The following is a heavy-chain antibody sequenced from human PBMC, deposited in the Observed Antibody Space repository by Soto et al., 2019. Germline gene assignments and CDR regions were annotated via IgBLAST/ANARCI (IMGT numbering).Heavy chain of an antibody. Sequence: ASVKASCKASGYTFTSYGISWVRQAPGQGLEWMGWISAYNGNTNYAQKLQGRVTMTTDTSTSTAYMELRSLRSDDTAVYYCARGRSGYDWTSLIDYWGQGTLVTVSS. CDR3: ARGRSGYDWTSLIDY. J-gene: IGHJ4*02. D-gene: IGHD5-12*01. CDR1: GYTFTSYG. CDR2: ISAYNGNT. V-gene: IGHV1-18*01.